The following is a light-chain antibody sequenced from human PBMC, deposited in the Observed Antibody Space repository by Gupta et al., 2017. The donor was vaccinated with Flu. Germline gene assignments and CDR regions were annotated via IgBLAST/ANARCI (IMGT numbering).Light chain of an antibody. V-gene: IGKV3-15*01. Sequence: EIVMTQSPATLSVSPGERATLSCRASQSVGSNLAWYQQKPGQAPRLLIYSASNRGNGIPVRFSGSGSGTEFTLTISGLQSEDFGVYYCQKTHKCPVTFGRGTKVEIK. CDR2: SAS. CDR3: QKTHKCPVT. J-gene: IGKJ4*01. CDR1: QSVGSN.